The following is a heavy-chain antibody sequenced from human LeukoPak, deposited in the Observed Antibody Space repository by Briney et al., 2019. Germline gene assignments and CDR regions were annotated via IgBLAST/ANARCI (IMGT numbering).Heavy chain of an antibody. V-gene: IGHV3-23*01. J-gene: IGHJ6*03. CDR1: GFTFTNYA. CDR3: ARGVVTPPRYYYYYYMDV. D-gene: IGHD4-23*01. Sequence: GGSLRLSCAASGFTFTNYAMSWVRQTPGKGLEWVSAISGSGGSTYYADSVKGRFTISRDNSKNTLYLQMNSLRAEDTAVYYCARGVVTPPRYYYYYYMDVWGKGTTVTVSS. CDR2: ISGSGGST.